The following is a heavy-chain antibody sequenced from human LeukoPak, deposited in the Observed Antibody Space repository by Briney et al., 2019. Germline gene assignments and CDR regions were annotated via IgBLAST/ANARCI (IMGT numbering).Heavy chain of an antibody. V-gene: IGHV1-8*01. Sequence: ASVKVSCKASGYTFTSYDINWVRQATGQGLEWMGWMNPNSGNTGYAQKFQGRVTMTRNTSMSTAYMELSSLRSEDTAVYYCATGACTNGVCFYYFDYWGQGTLVTVSS. CDR1: GYTFTSYD. D-gene: IGHD2-8*01. CDR3: ATGACTNGVCFYYFDY. CDR2: MNPNSGNT. J-gene: IGHJ4*02.